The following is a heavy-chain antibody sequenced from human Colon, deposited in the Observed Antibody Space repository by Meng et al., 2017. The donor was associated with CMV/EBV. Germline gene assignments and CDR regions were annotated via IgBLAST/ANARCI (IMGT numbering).Heavy chain of an antibody. Sequence: EVQLVESGGGLVQPGGSLRLSCAASGFDFINYWMHWVRQVPGKGLEWVSRIDSDGSFTTYAGSVKGRFTISRDNTENTLYLQMNSLRGEDTAVYYCARLAATRKAFDYWGQGTLVTVSS. V-gene: IGHV3-74*01. CDR3: ARLAATRKAFDY. CDR2: IDSDGSFT. J-gene: IGHJ4*02. CDR1: GFDFINYW. D-gene: IGHD2-15*01.